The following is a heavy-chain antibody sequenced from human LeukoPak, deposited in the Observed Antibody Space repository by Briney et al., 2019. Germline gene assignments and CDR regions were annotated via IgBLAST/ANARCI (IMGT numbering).Heavy chain of an antibody. D-gene: IGHD4-11*01. V-gene: IGHV3-7*01. CDR3: ARDTWKGYSNYVFWY. CDR2: IKPDGSEK. CDR1: GFTFSNYW. Sequence: GGSLRLSCAASGFTFSNYWMSWVRQAPGKGLEWVANIKPDGSEKYYVDSLKGRFTISRDNAKNSLYLQINSLRAEDTAVYYCARDTWKGYSNYVFWYWGQGTLVTVSS. J-gene: IGHJ4*02.